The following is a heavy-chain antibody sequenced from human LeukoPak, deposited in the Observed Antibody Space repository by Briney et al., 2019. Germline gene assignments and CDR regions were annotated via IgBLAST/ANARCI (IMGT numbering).Heavy chain of an antibody. V-gene: IGHV3-21*01. D-gene: IGHD3-22*01. CDR2: ISSSSSYI. CDR3: FPSPPIYYDSSGPYFDY. CDR1: GFTFSSYS. Sequence: PGGSLRLSCAASGFTFSSYSMNWVRQAPGKGLEWVSSISSSSSYIYYADSVEGRFTISRDNAKNSLYLQMNSLRAEDTAVYYCFPSPPIYYDSSGPYFDYWGQGTLVTVSS. J-gene: IGHJ4*02.